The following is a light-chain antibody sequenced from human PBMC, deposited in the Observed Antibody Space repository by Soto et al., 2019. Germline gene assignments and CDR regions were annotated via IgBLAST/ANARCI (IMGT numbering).Light chain of an antibody. J-gene: IGKJ1*01. Sequence: DIQMTQSPSSLAASVGDRVTITCRAGQSISNYLNWYQYKPGKAPKLLIYAASSLQSGVPSRFSGSGSGTEFNLTISSLLSEDFAIYFYQHSYTTPRTFGQGTKVEMK. CDR1: QSISNY. CDR3: QHSYTTPRT. V-gene: IGKV1-39*01. CDR2: AAS.